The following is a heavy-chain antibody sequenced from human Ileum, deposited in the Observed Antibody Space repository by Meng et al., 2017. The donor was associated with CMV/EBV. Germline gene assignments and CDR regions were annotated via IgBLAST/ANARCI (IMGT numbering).Heavy chain of an antibody. CDR2: ISIYGRNK. D-gene: IGHD2-2*03. CDR1: GLSFETYA. V-gene: IGHV3-30*04. Sequence: GESLKISWTASGLSFETYAMDWVRQSPDKRLECVAIISIYGRNKYYADSVKGRFTISRDDSNNTVYLEMNSLRPEDTAIYYCARQQGPLDSPMAYFDAWGQGTLVTVSS. CDR3: ARQQGPLDSPMAYFDA. J-gene: IGHJ4*02.